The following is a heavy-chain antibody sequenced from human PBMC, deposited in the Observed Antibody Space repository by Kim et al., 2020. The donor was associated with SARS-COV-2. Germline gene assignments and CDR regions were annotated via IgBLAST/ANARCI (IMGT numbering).Heavy chain of an antibody. D-gene: IGHD3-10*01. CDR3: ENARPTYYYGSGSYFFDY. V-gene: IGHV3-23*01. CDR1: GFTFSSYC. CDR2: ISGSGSST. Sequence: GGSLRLSCAASGFTFSSYCMSWVRQAPGKGLEWVSAISGSGSSTYYADSVKGRFTISRDNSKNTLYLQMNSLRAEDTAVYYCENARPTYYYGSGSYFFDYWGQGTLVTVSS. J-gene: IGHJ4*02.